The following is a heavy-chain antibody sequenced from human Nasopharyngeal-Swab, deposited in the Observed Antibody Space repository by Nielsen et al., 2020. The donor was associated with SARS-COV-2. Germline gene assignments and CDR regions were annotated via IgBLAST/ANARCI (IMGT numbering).Heavy chain of an antibody. CDR3: ARSVLPNSFDY. Sequence: SHPLSLPFPLPGASISRYYWSWIRQPPGKGREWLGYIYNSGDTNYKPSLQSRATISVGTSKNQFTLRLMSVTPSDTATYYCARSVLPNSFDYWGRGILVDVSS. J-gene: IGHJ4*01. CDR2: IYNSGDT. CDR1: GASISRYY. V-gene: IGHV4-59*13.